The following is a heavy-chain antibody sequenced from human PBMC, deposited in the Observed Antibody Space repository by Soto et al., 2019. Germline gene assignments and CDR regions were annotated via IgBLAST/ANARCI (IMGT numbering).Heavy chain of an antibody. V-gene: IGHV3-33*01. CDR3: ARDAKSVETTGGFAY. J-gene: IGHJ4*02. Sequence: GGSLRLSCAASGFIFSSYGMHWVRQAPGKGLEWVAGIWFDGSNKYYADSVKGRFTISRDNSRNTLYLQMNGLRAEDTAVYYFARDAKSVETTGGFAYWGQGTLVTVSS. D-gene: IGHD1-26*01. CDR2: IWFDGSNK. CDR1: GFIFSSYG.